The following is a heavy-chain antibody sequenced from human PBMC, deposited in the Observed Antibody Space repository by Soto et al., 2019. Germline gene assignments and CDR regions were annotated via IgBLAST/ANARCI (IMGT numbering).Heavy chain of an antibody. J-gene: IGHJ4*02. CDR2: ISYDGSNK. Sequence: QVQLVESGGGVVQPGRSLRLSCAASGFTFSSYGMHWVRQAPGKGLEWVAVISYDGSNKYYADSVKCRFTISRDNSKNTLYLQMNSLRAEDTAVYYSARNAVVVVTADNFDYWGQGTLVAVSS. CDR1: GFTFSSYG. D-gene: IGHD2-21*02. CDR3: ARNAVVVVTADNFDY. V-gene: IGHV3-30*03.